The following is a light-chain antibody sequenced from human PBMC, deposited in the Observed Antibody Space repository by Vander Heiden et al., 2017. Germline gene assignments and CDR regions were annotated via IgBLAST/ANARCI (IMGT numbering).Light chain of an antibody. CDR1: ALPKQY. J-gene: IGLJ3*02. CDR2: KDS. Sequence: SYELTQPPSVSVSPGQTARITCSGDALPKQYAYWYQQKPGQAPGLVIYKDSERHSGIPERFSVASSGTTVTLTISGVQAEDEADYYCQSADSSGTYQEVFGGGTKLTVL. CDR3: QSADSSGTYQEV. V-gene: IGLV3-25*03.